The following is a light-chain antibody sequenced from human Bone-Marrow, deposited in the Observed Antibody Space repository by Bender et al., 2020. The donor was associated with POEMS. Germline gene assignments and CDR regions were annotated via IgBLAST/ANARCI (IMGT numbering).Light chain of an antibody. Sequence: QSALTQPASVSGSLGQSVSISCAASGSDFSAYAHVSWYRQIPGEAPTVILYNVFFRPSGVSRRFSGSMSGTTASLTISGLQPDDEADYYCSFSTRQNTVLFGGGTKVTVL. CDR2: NVF. V-gene: IGLV2-14*03. CDR3: SFSTRQNTVL. J-gene: IGLJ2*01. CDR1: GSDFSAYAH.